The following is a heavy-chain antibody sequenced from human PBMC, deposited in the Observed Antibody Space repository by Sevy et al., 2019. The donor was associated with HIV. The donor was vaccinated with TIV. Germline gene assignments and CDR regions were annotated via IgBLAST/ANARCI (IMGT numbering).Heavy chain of an antibody. D-gene: IGHD6-25*01. CDR2: IRYDGINK. CDR1: GFRFNNFG. CDR3: AKRGSGGIYHYGMDV. V-gene: IGHV3-30*02. Sequence: GGSLRLSCAASGFRFNNFGMYWVRQAPGKGLEGVAFIRYDGINKYYVDSVKGRSTISRDNSKDTLYLEMKSLRLEDTAIYYCAKRGSGGIYHYGMDVRGQGTTVTVSS. J-gene: IGHJ6*02.